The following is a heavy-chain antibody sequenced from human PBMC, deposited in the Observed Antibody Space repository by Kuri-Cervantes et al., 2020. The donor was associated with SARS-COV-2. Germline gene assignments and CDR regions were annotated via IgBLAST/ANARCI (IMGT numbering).Heavy chain of an antibody. CDR2: IYYSGST. V-gene: IGHV4-59*01. J-gene: IGHJ4*02. CDR1: GGSISSYY. D-gene: IGHD3-3*01. Sequence: ESLKISCTVSGGSISSYYWSWIRQPPGKGLEWIGSIYYSGSTYYNPSLKSRVTISVDTSKNQLSLKLSSVTTADTAVYYCARWIYESLYFFDFWGQGTLVTVSS. CDR3: ARWIYESLYFFDF.